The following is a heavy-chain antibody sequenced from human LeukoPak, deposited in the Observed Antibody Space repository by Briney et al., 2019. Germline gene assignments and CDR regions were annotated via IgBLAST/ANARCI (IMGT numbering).Heavy chain of an antibody. CDR2: IYYSGST. V-gene: IGHV4-4*02. CDR1: GGSISSSNW. D-gene: IGHD6-19*01. J-gene: IGHJ4*02. Sequence: PSGTLSLTCAVSGGSISSSNWWSWVRQPPGKGLEWIGEIYYSGSTNYNPSLKSRVTMLVDKSKNLFSLNLSSVTAADTAVYYCARRPPTGSSGWYGGPHYWGQGTLVTVSS. CDR3: ARRPPTGSSGWYGGPHY.